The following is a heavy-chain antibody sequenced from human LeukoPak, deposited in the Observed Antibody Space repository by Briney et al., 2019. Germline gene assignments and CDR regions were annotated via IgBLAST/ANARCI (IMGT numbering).Heavy chain of an antibody. CDR3: AKGAAAGTPNY. CDR2: ISGSGGNT. Sequence: GSLRLSCAASGFSFSSYVMSWVRQAPGKGLEWVSGISGSGGNTYYADSVKGRFTVSRDNSKNTLYLQMSSLRAEDTAVYYCAKGAAAGTPNYWGQGTLVTVSS. D-gene: IGHD6-13*01. J-gene: IGHJ4*02. CDR1: GFSFSSYV. V-gene: IGHV3-23*01.